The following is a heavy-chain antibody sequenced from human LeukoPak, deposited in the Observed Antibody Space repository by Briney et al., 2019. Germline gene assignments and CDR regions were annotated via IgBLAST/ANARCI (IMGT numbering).Heavy chain of an antibody. D-gene: IGHD2-15*01. V-gene: IGHV3-23*01. CDR3: AKPACLGSCYSGSLERGYYFDY. Sequence: GGSLRLSCAASGFTFSSYAMSWVRQAPGKGLEWVSAISGSGGSTHYADSVKGRFTISRDNSKNTLYLQMNSLRAEDTAVYYCAKPACLGSCYSGSLERGYYFDYWGQGTLVTVSS. CDR1: GFTFSSYA. J-gene: IGHJ4*02. CDR2: ISGSGGST.